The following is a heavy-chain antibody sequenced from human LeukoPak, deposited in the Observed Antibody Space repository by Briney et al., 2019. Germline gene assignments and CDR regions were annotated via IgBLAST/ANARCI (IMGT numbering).Heavy chain of an antibody. Sequence: ASVKVSCKASGYTFTSYGISWVRQAPGQGLEWMGWISSYNGNTNYAQKFQGRVTMTADTSTSTAYMELRSLTSDDPAVYYCARDGHSDYYNYYYYMDVWGKGTTVTIFS. D-gene: IGHD4-11*01. V-gene: IGHV1-18*01. CDR2: ISSYNGNT. CDR3: ARDGHSDYYNYYYYMDV. CDR1: GYTFTSYG. J-gene: IGHJ6*03.